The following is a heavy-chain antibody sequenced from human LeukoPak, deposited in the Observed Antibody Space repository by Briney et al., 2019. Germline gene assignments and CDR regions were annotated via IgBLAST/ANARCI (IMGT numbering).Heavy chain of an antibody. J-gene: IGHJ4*02. CDR3: ARPNTNGWSRLHS. CDR1: GYSFTTYW. D-gene: IGHD6-19*01. CDR2: IQPGNSDT. V-gene: IGHV5-51*01. Sequence: GESLKISCKGSGYSFTTYWIGWVRQMPGKGLEWMGVIQPGNSDTRYSPSFQGQVTISADRSTSTAYLQWRSLKASDTAIYYCARPNTNGWSRLHSWGQGTLVTVSS.